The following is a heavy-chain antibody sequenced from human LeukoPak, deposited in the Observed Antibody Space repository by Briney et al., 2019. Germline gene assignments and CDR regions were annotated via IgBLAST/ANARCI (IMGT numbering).Heavy chain of an antibody. V-gene: IGHV1-2*02. CDR1: GYTFTGYY. CDR2: INPNSGGT. Sequence: GASVKVSCKASGYTFTGYYMHWVRQAPGQGLEWMGWINPNSGGTNYAQKFQGRVTTTRDTSISTAYMELSRLRSDDTAVYYCARGIQQLVGGGVDYWGQGTLVTVSS. CDR3: ARGIQQLVGGGVDY. D-gene: IGHD6-13*01. J-gene: IGHJ4*02.